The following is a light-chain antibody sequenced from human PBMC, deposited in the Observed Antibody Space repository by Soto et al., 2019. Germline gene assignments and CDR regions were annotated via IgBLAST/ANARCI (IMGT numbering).Light chain of an antibody. CDR2: GAS. CDR1: QSVSSN. J-gene: IGKJ2*01. CDR3: EQYNNWPPYT. V-gene: IGKV3-15*01. Sequence: EIVMTQSPATLSVSPGERATLSCRASQSVSSNLAWYQQKPGQAPRLLIYGASTRATGIPARFSGSGSGTAVTLTLSSLQSEDFAVYYCEQYNNWPPYTFGQGTKLEIK.